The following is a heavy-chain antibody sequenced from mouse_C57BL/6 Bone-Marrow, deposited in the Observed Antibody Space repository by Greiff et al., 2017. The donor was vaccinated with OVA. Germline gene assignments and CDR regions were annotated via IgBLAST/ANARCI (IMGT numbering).Heavy chain of an antibody. D-gene: IGHD2-3*01. CDR3: AREGDGYYLYFDY. CDR2: ILPGSGST. V-gene: IGHV1-9*01. Sequence: QVQLQQSGAELMKPGASVKLSCKATGYTFTGYWIEWVKQRPGHGLEWIGEILPGSGSTNYNGKFKGKATFTADTSSNTAYMQLSSLTTEDSAIYYCAREGDGYYLYFDYWGQGTTLTVSS. CDR1: GYTFTGYW. J-gene: IGHJ2*01.